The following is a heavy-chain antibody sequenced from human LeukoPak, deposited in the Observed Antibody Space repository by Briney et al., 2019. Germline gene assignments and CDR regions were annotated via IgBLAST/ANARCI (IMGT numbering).Heavy chain of an antibody. CDR1: GYTFTSYG. V-gene: IGHV1-18*01. CDR2: ISAYNGNT. D-gene: IGHD6-13*01. J-gene: IGHJ6*02. Sequence: ASVKVSCKASGYTFTSYGISWVRQAPGQGLEWMGWISAYNGNTNYAQKLQGRVTMTTDTSTSTAYMELRSLRSDVTAVYYCARELAAAGTGYYYYYGMDVWGQGTTVTVSS. CDR3: ARELAAAGTGYYYYYGMDV.